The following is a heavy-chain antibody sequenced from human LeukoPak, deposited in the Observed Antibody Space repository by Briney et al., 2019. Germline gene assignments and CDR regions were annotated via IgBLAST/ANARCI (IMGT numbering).Heavy chain of an antibody. CDR3: ANLYGSGSYYRDPPP. Sequence: PSETLSLTCAVYGGSFSGYYWSWIRQPPGKGLEWIGEINRSGNTNYNPSLKSRVTISVDTSKNQFSLKLSSVTAADTAVYYCANLYGSGSYYRDPPPWGQGTLVTVSS. V-gene: IGHV4-34*01. CDR2: INRSGNT. CDR1: GGSFSGYY. J-gene: IGHJ5*02. D-gene: IGHD3-10*01.